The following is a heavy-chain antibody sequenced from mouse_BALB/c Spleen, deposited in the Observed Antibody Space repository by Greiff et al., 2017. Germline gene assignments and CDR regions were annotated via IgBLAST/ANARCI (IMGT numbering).Heavy chain of an antibody. D-gene: IGHD2-3*01. V-gene: IGHV1-9*01. CDR1: GYTFSSYW. CDR2: ILPGSGST. Sequence: VKLVESGAELMKPGASVKISCKATGYTFSSYWIEWVKQRPGHGLEWIGEILPGSGSTNYNEKFKGKATFTADTSSNTAYMQLSSLTSEDSAVYYWARDGYTLPMDYWGQGTSVTVSS. J-gene: IGHJ4*01. CDR3: ARDGYTLPMDY.